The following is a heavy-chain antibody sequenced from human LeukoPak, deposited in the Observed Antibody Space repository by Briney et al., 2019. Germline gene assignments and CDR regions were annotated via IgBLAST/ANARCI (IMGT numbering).Heavy chain of an antibody. CDR1: GGSISSSSYY. D-gene: IGHD6-13*01. CDR2: IYYSGST. CDR3: ARDLRWSDSSSQHYYGMDV. J-gene: IGHJ6*02. V-gene: IGHV4-39*07. Sequence: SETLSLTCTVSGGSISSSSYYWGWIRQPPGKGLEWIGSIYYSGSTYYNPSLKSRVTISVDTSKNHFSLELSSVTAADTAVYYCARDLRWSDSSSQHYYGMDVWGQGTTVTVSS.